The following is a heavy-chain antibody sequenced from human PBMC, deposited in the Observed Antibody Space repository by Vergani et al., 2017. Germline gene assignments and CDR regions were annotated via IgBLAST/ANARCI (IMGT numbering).Heavy chain of an antibody. CDR3: ARNGITIFGVVIISHYYYYMDV. CDR1: GYTFTGYY. D-gene: IGHD3-3*01. J-gene: IGHJ6*03. CDR2: INPSGGST. V-gene: IGHV1-46*01. Sequence: QVQLVQSGAEVKKPGASVKVSCKASGYTFTGYYMHWVRQAPGQGLEWMGIINPSGGSTSYAQKFQGGVTMTRDTSTSTVYMELSSLRSEDTAVYYCARNGITIFGVVIISHYYYYMDVWGKGTTVTVSS.